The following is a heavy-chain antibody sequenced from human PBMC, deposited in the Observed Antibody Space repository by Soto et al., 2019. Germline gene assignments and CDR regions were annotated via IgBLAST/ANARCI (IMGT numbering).Heavy chain of an antibody. Sequence: GGSLRLSCAASGFTFSSYSLTWVRQAPGKGLEWVSSISTRSTYMYSADSVKGRFTISRDNAKNSLYLEMNSLRAEDTATYYCSRDRPAGLAFDSCGQGIMVTVYS. CDR1: GFTFSSYS. CDR2: ISTRSTYM. J-gene: IGHJ4*02. V-gene: IGHV3-21*06. CDR3: SRDRPAGLAFDS.